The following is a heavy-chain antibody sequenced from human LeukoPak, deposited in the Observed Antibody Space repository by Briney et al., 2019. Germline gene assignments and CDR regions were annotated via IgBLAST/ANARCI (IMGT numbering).Heavy chain of an antibody. D-gene: IGHD6-13*01. CDR3: ARWVAASSIDY. Sequence: SQTLSLTCTVSGRSISSYYWRWIRQPPGKGLEWIGYIYYRGSTNYNASLKSRVTISVDTSKNQFSLKLRSVTAADTAVYYCARWVAASSIDYWGQGTLVTVSS. CDR2: IYYRGST. CDR1: GRSISSYY. J-gene: IGHJ4*02. V-gene: IGHV4-59*08.